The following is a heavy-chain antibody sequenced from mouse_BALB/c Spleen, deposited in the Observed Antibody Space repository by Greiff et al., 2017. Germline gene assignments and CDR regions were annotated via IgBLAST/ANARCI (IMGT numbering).Heavy chain of an antibody. V-gene: IGHV5-4*02. J-gene: IGHJ4*01. CDR2: ISDGGSYT. CDR1: GFTFSDYY. Sequence: DVMLVESGGGLVKPGGSLKLSCAASGFTFSDYYMYWVRQTPEKRLEWVATISDGGSYTYYPDSVKGRFTISRDNAKNNLYLQMSSLKSEDTAMYYCARGLWAYAMDYWGQGTSVTVSS. CDR3: ARGLWAYAMDY.